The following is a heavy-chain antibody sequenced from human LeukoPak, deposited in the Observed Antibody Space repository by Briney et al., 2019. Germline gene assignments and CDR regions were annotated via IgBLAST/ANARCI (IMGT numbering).Heavy chain of an antibody. J-gene: IGHJ4*02. Sequence: PSETLSLTCAVYGGSFSGYYWSWIRQPPGKGLEWIGEINHSGSTNYNPSLKSRVTISVDTSKNQFSLKLSSVTAADTAVYYCARLGILWFAQRSFDYWGQGTLVTVSS. D-gene: IGHD3-10*01. CDR1: GGSFSGYY. CDR2: INHSGST. V-gene: IGHV4-34*01. CDR3: ARLGILWFAQRSFDY.